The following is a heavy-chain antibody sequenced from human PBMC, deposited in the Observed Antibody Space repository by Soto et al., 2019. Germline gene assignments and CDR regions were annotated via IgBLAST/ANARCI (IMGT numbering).Heavy chain of an antibody. D-gene: IGHD1-26*01. CDR3: ARAMTSVGATTRGDY. CDR2: INSDGSTT. J-gene: IGHJ4*02. CDR1: GFTVETYW. V-gene: IGHV3-74*01. Sequence: ELQLVESGGGLVQPGGSLRLSCAVSGFTVETYWMHWVRQAPGKGLAWVSRINSDGSTTDYADSVEGRFTISRDNAKNTLYLQMTSLTAEDTAIYYCARAMTSVGATTRGDYWGQGTLVTVSS.